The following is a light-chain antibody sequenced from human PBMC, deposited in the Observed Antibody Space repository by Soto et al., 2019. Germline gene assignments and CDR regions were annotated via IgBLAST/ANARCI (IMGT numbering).Light chain of an antibody. J-gene: IGLJ2*01. Sequence: QLVLTQPPSVSGAPGQRVTISCTGSSSNIGAGFDVHWYQQLPGTAPKLLIYANNNRPSGVPDRFSGSKSGTSASLAITGLQVEDEADYYCQSYDSSLRVAFGGGTKLTVL. CDR1: SSNIGAGFD. CDR2: ANN. CDR3: QSYDSSLRVA. V-gene: IGLV1-40*01.